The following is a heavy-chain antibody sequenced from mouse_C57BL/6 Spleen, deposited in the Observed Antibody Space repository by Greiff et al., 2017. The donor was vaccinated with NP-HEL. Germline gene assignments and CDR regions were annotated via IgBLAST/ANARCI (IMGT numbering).Heavy chain of an antibody. J-gene: IGHJ3*01. V-gene: IGHV1-34*01. CDR3: ATYYYGTPFAY. CDR1: GYTFTDYY. Sequence: VQLQQSGPELVKPGASVKMSCKASGYTFTDYYMHWVRQTHGKSLEWIGYIYPNNGCNCYNQNVKGRVTLTVDKASSTAYMELRSLTSEDAAVYYCATYYYGTPFAYWGQGTLVTVSA. CDR2: IYPNNGCN. D-gene: IGHD1-1*01.